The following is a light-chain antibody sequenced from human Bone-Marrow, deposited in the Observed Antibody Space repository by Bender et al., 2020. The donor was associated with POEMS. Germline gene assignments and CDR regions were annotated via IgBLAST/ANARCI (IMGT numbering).Light chain of an antibody. J-gene: IGLJ3*02. Sequence: QSVLTPPPSVSGAPGQRVTISCTGSSSNTGSGYDINWYQHLPGTAPKLLIYGYNNRPSGVPDRFSGSKSGNTASLTISGLQAEDEADYYCCSYRGGYWVFGGGTKLTVL. V-gene: IGLV1-40*01. CDR2: GYN. CDR3: CSYRGGYWV. CDR1: SSNTGSGYD.